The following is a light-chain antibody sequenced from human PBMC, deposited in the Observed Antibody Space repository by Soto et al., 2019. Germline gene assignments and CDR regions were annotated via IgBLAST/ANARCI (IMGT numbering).Light chain of an antibody. CDR1: QSISSY. CDR2: AAS. Sequence: DIEMTQSPSSLSASVGDRVTITCRASQSISSYLNWYQQKTGKAPKLLIYAASNLQSGVPSRFSGSGSGTDFTLTISSLQPEDFATYYCQQSSSTPITFGQGTRLEIK. CDR3: QQSSSTPIT. V-gene: IGKV1-39*01. J-gene: IGKJ5*01.